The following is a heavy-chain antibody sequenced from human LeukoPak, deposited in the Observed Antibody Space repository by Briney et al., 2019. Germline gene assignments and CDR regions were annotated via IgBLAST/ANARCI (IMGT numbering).Heavy chain of an antibody. CDR1: GGSISSGSYY. Sequence: NTSETLSLTCTVSGGSISSGSYYWSWIRQPPGKGLEWIGEINHSGSTNYNPSLKSRVTISVDTSKNQFSLKLSSVTAADTAVYYCARKGRLVGSGSYRRAFDYWGQGTLVTVSS. D-gene: IGHD3-10*01. V-gene: IGHV4-39*07. J-gene: IGHJ4*02. CDR3: ARKGRLVGSGSYRRAFDY. CDR2: INHSGST.